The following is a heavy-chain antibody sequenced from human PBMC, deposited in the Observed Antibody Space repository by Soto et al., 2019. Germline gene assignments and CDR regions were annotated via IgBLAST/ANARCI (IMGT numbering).Heavy chain of an antibody. J-gene: IGHJ5*02. Sequence: GGSPRLSCAASGFSFSGYWMSWVRQAPGKGPEWVANIKEDGTEQHYVDSVKGRFTTSRDNSENSLFLQMNNLRAEDSAIYYCARTSSGFSYWFDPWGPGTLVTVSS. CDR1: GFSFSGYW. CDR3: ARTSSGFSYWFDP. D-gene: IGHD6-6*01. V-gene: IGHV3-7*03. CDR2: IKEDGTEQ.